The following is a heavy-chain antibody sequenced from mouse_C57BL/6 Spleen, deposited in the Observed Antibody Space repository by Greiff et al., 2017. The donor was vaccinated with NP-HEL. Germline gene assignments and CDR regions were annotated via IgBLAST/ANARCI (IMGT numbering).Heavy chain of an antibody. V-gene: IGHV1-26*01. CDR1: GYTFTDYY. CDR3: AISITTVARYFDV. CDR2: INPNNGGT. Sequence: VQLQQSGPELVKPGASVKISCKASGYTFTDYYMNWVKQSHGKSLEWIGDINPNNGGTSYNQKFKGKATLTVDKSSSTAYMELRSLTSEDSAVYYCAISITTVARYFDVWGTGTTVTVSS. J-gene: IGHJ1*03. D-gene: IGHD1-1*01.